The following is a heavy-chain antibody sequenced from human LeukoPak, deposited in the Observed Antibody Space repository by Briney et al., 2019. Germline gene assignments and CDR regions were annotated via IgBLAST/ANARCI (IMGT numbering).Heavy chain of an antibody. CDR3: ARGLNSVTTRPLFWFDP. CDR2: INHSGST. J-gene: IGHJ5*02. CDR1: GGSFSGYY. V-gene: IGHV4-34*01. Sequence: SETLSLTCAVYGGSFSGYYWSWIRQPPGEGLEWIGEINHSGSTNYNPPLKSRVTISVDTSKNQFSLKLSSVTAADTAVYYCARGLNSVTTRPLFWFDPWGQGTLVTVSS. D-gene: IGHD4-17*01.